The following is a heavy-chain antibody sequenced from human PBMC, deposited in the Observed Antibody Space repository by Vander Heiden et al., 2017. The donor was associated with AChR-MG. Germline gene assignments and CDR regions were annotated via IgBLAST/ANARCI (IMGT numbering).Heavy chain of an antibody. CDR1: GFTFSSYA. J-gene: IGHJ4*02. D-gene: IGHD3-10*01. Sequence: QVQLVESGGGVVQPGRSLRLSCAASGFTFSSYAMHWVRPAPGKGLEWVAVISYDVSNKYYADSVKGRFTISRDNSKNTRYLQMNSLRAEDTAVYYCAREKRGYGSGSYPLDYWGQGTLVTVSS. CDR3: AREKRGYGSGSYPLDY. V-gene: IGHV3-30-3*01. CDR2: ISYDVSNK.